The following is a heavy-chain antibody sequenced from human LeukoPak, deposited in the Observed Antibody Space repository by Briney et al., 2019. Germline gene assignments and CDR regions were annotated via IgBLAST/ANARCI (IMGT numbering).Heavy chain of an antibody. Sequence: SVKVSCKASGGTFSSYAISWVRQAPGQGLEWMGGIIPIFGTANYAQKFQGRVTITADESTSTAYMELSGLGSEDTAVYYCAWCVVGGSCHIRYYYYGMDVWGQGTTVTVSS. CDR2: IIPIFGTA. CDR1: GGTFSSYA. D-gene: IGHD2-15*01. V-gene: IGHV1-69*13. CDR3: AWCVVGGSCHIRYYYYGMDV. J-gene: IGHJ6*02.